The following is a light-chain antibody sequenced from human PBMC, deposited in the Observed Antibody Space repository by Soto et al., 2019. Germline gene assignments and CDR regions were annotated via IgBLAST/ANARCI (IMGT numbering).Light chain of an antibody. CDR2: WAS. CDR3: QQYESTPPT. Sequence: DIVMTQSPDSLAVSLGERATINCKSSQSVLYNSNNKNYLAWYQQRPGQPPKLLIYWASTRESGVPDRFSGSGSGTDFTLTITSLQAEDVAVYYGQQYESTPPTFGQGTKLEIK. CDR1: QSVLYNSNNKNY. J-gene: IGKJ2*01. V-gene: IGKV4-1*01.